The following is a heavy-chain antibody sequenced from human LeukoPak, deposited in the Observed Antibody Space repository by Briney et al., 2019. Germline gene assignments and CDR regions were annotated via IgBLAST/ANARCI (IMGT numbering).Heavy chain of an antibody. CDR3: ARDKWVSGYSYGSLDY. D-gene: IGHD5-18*01. CDR2: ISYDGSNK. J-gene: IGHJ4*02. CDR1: GFTFSSYA. V-gene: IGHV3-30*04. Sequence: PGGSLRLSCAASGFTFSSYAMHWVRQAPGKGLEWVAVISYDGSNKYYADSVKGRSTISRDNSKNTLYLQMNSLRAEDTAVYYCARDKWVSGYSYGSLDYWGQGTLVTVSS.